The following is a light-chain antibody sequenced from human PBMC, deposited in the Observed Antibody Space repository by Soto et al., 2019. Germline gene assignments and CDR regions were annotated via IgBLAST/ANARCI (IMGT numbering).Light chain of an antibody. V-gene: IGLV2-14*01. CDR2: DVS. CDR3: SSYTTSNTRQIV. CDR1: SSDVGGYNY. J-gene: IGLJ1*01. Sequence: QSVLTQPPSASGSPGQSVTISCTGTSSDVGGYNYVSWYQQHPGKAPKFMIYDVSNRPSGVSNRFSGSKSGNTASLTISGLPAEDEADYYCSSYTTSNTRQIVFGAGTKVTVL.